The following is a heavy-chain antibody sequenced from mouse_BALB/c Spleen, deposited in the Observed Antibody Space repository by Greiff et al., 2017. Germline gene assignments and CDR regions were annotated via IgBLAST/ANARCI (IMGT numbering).Heavy chain of an antibody. V-gene: IGHV1-4*02. CDR1: GYTFTSYT. D-gene: IGHD1-2*01. CDR3: ARYITTALYAMDY. CDR2: INPSSGYT. J-gene: IGHJ4*01. Sequence: QVQLKQSAAELARPGASVKMSCKASGYTFTSYTMHWVKQRPGQGLEWIGYINPSSGYTEYNQKFKDKTTLTADKSSSTAYMQLSSLTSEDSAVYYCARYITTALYAMDYWGQGTSVTVSS.